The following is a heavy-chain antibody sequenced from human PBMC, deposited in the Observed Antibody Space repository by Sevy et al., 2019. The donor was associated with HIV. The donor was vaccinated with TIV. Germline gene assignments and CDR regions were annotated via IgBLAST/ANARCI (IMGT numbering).Heavy chain of an antibody. J-gene: IGHJ3*02. Sequence: SETLSLTCTVSGGSISSGYYYWSWIRQPPGKGLEWIGYIYYSGSTYYNPSLKSRVIISLDTSKNQFSLKLRSVTAADTAVYYCARGGWVRGMLFDAFDIWGQGTMVTVSS. CDR2: IYYSGST. D-gene: IGHD3-10*01. CDR3: ARGGWVRGMLFDAFDI. V-gene: IGHV4-30-4*01. CDR1: GGSISSGYYY.